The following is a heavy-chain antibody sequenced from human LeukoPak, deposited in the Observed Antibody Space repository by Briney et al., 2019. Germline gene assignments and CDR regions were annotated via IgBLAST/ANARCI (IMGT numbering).Heavy chain of an antibody. D-gene: IGHD3-3*01. Sequence: GGSLRLSCAASGFTFSDYYMSWIRQAPGKGLEWVSCISSSGSTIYYADSVKGRFTISRDNAKNSLYLQMNSLRAEDTAVYYCARLGFWSGYYLFYYYYYMDVWGKGTTVTVSS. V-gene: IGHV3-11*01. CDR2: ISSSGSTI. CDR3: ARLGFWSGYYLFYYYYYMDV. J-gene: IGHJ6*03. CDR1: GFTFSDYY.